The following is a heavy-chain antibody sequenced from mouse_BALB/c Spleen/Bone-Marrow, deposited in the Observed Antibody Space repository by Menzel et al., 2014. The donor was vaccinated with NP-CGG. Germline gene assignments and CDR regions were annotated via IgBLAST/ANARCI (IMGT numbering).Heavy chain of an antibody. CDR1: RFDFSRYW. D-gene: IGHD1-1*01. J-gene: IGHJ1*01. CDR3: ARLNYYGNLFV. CDR2: INPDRRTI. Sequence: EVKLMESGGGLVQPGGSLKLSCAASRFDFSRYWMSWVRQAPGKGLEWIGEINPDRRTINYTPSLKDKFIISRDNAKNTLYLQMSKVRSEDTALYYCARLNYYGNLFVWGAGTTVTVSS. V-gene: IGHV4-1*02.